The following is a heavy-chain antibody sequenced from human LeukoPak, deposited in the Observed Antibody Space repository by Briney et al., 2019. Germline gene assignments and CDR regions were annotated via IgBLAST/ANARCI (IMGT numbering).Heavy chain of an antibody. D-gene: IGHD4/OR15-4a*01. Sequence: SETLSLTCTVSGDSISSYYWSWIRQPAGKGLEWLGRIYSGGDIKYNPSLKSRVTMSVDTSKNQFSLKLTSVTAADTAVYYCARVGHYGATLDYWGQGTPVTVSS. J-gene: IGHJ4*02. CDR2: IYSGGDI. CDR1: GDSISSYY. V-gene: IGHV4-4*07. CDR3: ARVGHYGATLDY.